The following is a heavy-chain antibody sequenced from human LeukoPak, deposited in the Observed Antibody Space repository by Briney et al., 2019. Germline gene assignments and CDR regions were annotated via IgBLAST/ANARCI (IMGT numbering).Heavy chain of an antibody. D-gene: IGHD3-10*01. CDR1: GFTFSSYW. J-gene: IGHJ4*02. CDR2: INSDGSST. CDR3: ASPRITANSFDS. Sequence: GGSLRLSCSASGFTFSSYWMHWVRQAPGKGLLWVSRINSDGSSTSYADSVKGRFTISRDNAKNTLYLQMNSLRAEDTAVYYCASPRITANSFDSWGQGTLVTVSS. V-gene: IGHV3-74*01.